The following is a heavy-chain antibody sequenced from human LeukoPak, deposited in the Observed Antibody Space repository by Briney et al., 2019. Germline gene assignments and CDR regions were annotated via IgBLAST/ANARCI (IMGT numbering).Heavy chain of an antibody. CDR1: GYTFTSYG. Sequence: ASVKVSCKASGYTFTSYGISWVRQAPGQGLEWMGWISAYNGNTNYAQKLQGRVTMTTDTSTSTAYIELRSLRSDDTAVYYCARDLSYDILTGGNTDYWGQGTLVTVSS. CDR3: ARDLSYDILTGGNTDY. D-gene: IGHD3-9*01. J-gene: IGHJ4*02. CDR2: ISAYNGNT. V-gene: IGHV1-18*01.